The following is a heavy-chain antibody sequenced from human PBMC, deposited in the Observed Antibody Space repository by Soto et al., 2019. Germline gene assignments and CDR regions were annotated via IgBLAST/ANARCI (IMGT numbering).Heavy chain of an antibody. V-gene: IGHV4-30-2*01. CDR1: GGSISSGGYS. D-gene: IGHD5-12*01. CDR3: AAGGGLPRYY. Sequence: QLQLQESGSGLVKPSQTLSLTCAVSGGSISSGGYSGSWIRQPPGKGLEWIGYIYHSGSTYYNPSLKSRFTIPLARSKNQFSLKLSSVTAADTAVYYCAAGGGLPRYYWGQGTLVTVSS. J-gene: IGHJ4*02. CDR2: IYHSGST.